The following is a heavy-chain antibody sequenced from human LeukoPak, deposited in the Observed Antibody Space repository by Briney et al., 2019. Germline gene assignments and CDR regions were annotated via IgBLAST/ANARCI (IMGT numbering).Heavy chain of an antibody. V-gene: IGHV3-74*01. CDR1: GFAFRSHE. CDR3: ARDAGTLEAGSSAWSLNWFDP. Sequence: GGSLTLPCAASGFAFRSHELHWLRQVPGKGLVWVSRINSDGSTTTYADSVKGRFTISRDNDKNTLYLQMNSLRGEDTALYYCARDAGTLEAGSSAWSLNWFDPWGQGSLVTVSS. CDR2: INSDGSTT. D-gene: IGHD6-19*01. J-gene: IGHJ5*02.